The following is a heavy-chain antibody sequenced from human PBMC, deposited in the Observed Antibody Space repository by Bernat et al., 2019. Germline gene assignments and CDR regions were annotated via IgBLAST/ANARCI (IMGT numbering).Heavy chain of an antibody. Sequence: QVQLMESGGGVVQPGRSLRLSCAASGFSLNNYGMHWVRQAPGKGLEWVAVISYDGSNKYYADSVKGRFTISRDNSKNTLFLQMNSLRAEDTAMYYCAKDPNIAVAGYFDYWGQGALVTVFS. D-gene: IGHD6-19*01. CDR2: ISYDGSNK. J-gene: IGHJ4*02. CDR1: GFSLNNYG. CDR3: AKDPNIAVAGYFDY. V-gene: IGHV3-30*18.